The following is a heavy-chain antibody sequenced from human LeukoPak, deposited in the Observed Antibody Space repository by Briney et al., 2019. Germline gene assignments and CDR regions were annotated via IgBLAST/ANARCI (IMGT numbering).Heavy chain of an antibody. CDR3: ARSTWYSSSWYYFDY. CDR2: ISASGGAT. Sequence: GGSLRLSCAASGFTFNNYAMSWVRQAPGKGLEWVSAISASGGATFYADSVKGRFTISRDNSKNTLYLQMNSLRAEDTAVYYCARSTWYSSSWYYFDYWGQGTLVTVSS. J-gene: IGHJ4*02. CDR1: GFTFNNYA. V-gene: IGHV3-23*01. D-gene: IGHD6-13*01.